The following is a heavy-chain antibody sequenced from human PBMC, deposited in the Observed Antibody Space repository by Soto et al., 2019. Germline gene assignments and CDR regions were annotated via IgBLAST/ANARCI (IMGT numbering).Heavy chain of an antibody. CDR2: INVDGNTI. CDR1: GFSFSTYW. Sequence: EVQLVESGGGLVQPGGSLRLSCAASGFSFSTYWMYWVRQAPGKGLVWVSRINVDGNTINYADSVKGRFTVSRDNAKNTLYLQMNSLRAEDTSVYYCARDEGRQVPEYFHHWGQGTLVTVSS. V-gene: IGHV3-74*01. CDR3: ARDEGRQVPEYFHH. J-gene: IGHJ1*01.